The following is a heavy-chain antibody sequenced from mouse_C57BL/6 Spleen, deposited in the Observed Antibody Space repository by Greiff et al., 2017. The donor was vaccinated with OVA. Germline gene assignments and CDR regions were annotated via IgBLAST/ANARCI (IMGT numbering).Heavy chain of an antibody. CDR2: IYPSNGGT. D-gene: IGHD2-4*01. J-gene: IGHJ4*01. CDR1: GYTFTDHH. CDR3: ARYEYDYDSLDY. V-gene: IGHV1-78*01. Sequence: QVQLQQSEAELVKPGASVKIPCKASGYTFTDHHINWMKQRPEKGLEWIGYIYPSNGGTKYNEKFKGKATLTADKSSSTAYMQLISLTSEDSAVYFCARYEYDYDSLDYWGQGTSVTVSS.